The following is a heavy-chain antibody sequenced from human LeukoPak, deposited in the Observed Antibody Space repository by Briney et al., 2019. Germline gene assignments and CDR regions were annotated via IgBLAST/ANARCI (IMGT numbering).Heavy chain of an antibody. V-gene: IGHV3-20*01. CDR3: ARAPGGSYSSLNFYYMDV. Sequence: GGSLRLSCAVFGFTFDDYGMSWLRQTPGKGLEWVSSINWNAGSTGYADSVKGRFTISRDNAKNSLYLQMSSLRAEDTALYHCARAPGGSYSSLNFYYMDVWGKGTTVTASS. CDR2: INWNAGST. J-gene: IGHJ6*03. CDR1: GFTFDDYG. D-gene: IGHD1-26*01.